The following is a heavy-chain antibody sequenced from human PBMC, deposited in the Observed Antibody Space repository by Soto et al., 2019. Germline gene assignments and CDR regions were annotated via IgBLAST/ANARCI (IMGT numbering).Heavy chain of an antibody. D-gene: IGHD3-10*01. Sequence: GGSLRLSCAASGFTFSSYPMSWVRQAPGKGLEWVSAISGSGGSTYYADSVKGRFTISRDNSKNTLYLQMNSLRAEDTAVYYCAKDWEIITMVRGVIGIFDYWGQGTLVTVSS. CDR3: AKDWEIITMVRGVIGIFDY. CDR2: ISGSGGST. V-gene: IGHV3-23*01. J-gene: IGHJ4*02. CDR1: GFTFSSYP.